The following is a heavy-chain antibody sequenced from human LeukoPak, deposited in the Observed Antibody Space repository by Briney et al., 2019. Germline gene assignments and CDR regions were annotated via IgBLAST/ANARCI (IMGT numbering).Heavy chain of an antibody. Sequence: PGESLKISCKGSGYSFTSYWIVWVRQMPGKGLEWMGIIYPGDSDTRYSPSFQGQVTLSADKSISTAYLQWSSLKASNTAMYYCARLVSGVGNWFDPWGQGTLVTVSS. CDR1: GYSFTSYW. J-gene: IGHJ5*02. V-gene: IGHV5-51*03. D-gene: IGHD1-26*01. CDR2: IYPGDSDT. CDR3: ARLVSGVGNWFDP.